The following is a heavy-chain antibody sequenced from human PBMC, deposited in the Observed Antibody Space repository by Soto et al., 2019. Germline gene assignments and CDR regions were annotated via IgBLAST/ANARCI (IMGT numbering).Heavy chain of an antibody. Sequence: PGGSLRLSCAASGFTFSDYYMDWVRQAPGKGLEWVGRTRNKVNSYTTEYAESVKGRFTISRDDSRNLLYLQMSSLKTDDTAVYYFTRGEPYSRTLNPYYYYGLDVWGQGTAVTVSS. D-gene: IGHD5-18*01. CDR1: GFTFSDYY. J-gene: IGHJ6*02. V-gene: IGHV3-72*01. CDR2: TRNKVNSYTT. CDR3: TRGEPYSRTLNPYYYYGLDV.